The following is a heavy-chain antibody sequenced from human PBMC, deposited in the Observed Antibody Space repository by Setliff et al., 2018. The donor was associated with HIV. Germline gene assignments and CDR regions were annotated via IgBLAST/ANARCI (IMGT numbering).Heavy chain of an antibody. CDR2: INRDGSET. CDR3: AKAARDYYDSSGYYIGIDY. V-gene: IGHV3-7*03. Sequence: PVGSLRLSCAASGFTFSSYWISWVRQAPGKGLEWVANINRDGSETYYLDPVKGRFTISRDNSKSTLYLQMNSLRAEDTAVYYCAKAARDYYDSSGYYIGIDYWGRGTLVPSPQ. J-gene: IGHJ4*02. CDR1: GFTFSSYW. D-gene: IGHD3-22*01.